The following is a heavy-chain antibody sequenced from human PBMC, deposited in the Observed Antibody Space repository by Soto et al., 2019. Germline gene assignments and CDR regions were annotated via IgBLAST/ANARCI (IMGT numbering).Heavy chain of an antibody. CDR1: GYTFTGYY. J-gene: IGHJ3*02. Sequence: GASVKVSCKASGYTFTGYYMHWVRQAPGQGLEWMGWINPNSGGTNYAQKFQGRVTMTRDTSISTAYMELSRLRSDDTAVYYCAREYGSGSYYTDAFDIWGPGTMVTVSS. V-gene: IGHV1-2*02. CDR3: AREYGSGSYYTDAFDI. CDR2: INPNSGGT. D-gene: IGHD3-10*01.